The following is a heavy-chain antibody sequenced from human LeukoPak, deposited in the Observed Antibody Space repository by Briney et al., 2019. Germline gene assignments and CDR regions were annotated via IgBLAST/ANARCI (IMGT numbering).Heavy chain of an antibody. CDR1: GFTFSDYY. Sequence: GGSLRLSCAASGFTFSDYYMSWIRQAPGKELEWVSYISSSGSTIYYADSVNGRFTISRDNAKNSLYLQMNSLRAEDTAVYYCARAPDCSSTSCYTNWFDPWGQGTQVTVSS. CDR3: ARAPDCSSTSCYTNWFDP. V-gene: IGHV3-11*01. J-gene: IGHJ5*02. D-gene: IGHD2-2*02. CDR2: ISSSGSTI.